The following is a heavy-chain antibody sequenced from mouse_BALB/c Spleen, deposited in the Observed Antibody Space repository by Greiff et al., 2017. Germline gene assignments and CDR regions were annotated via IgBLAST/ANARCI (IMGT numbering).Heavy chain of an antibody. CDR3: TSLAY. CDR2: IDPETGGT. CDR1: GYTFTDYE. V-gene: IGHV1-15*01. J-gene: IGHJ3*01. Sequence: QVQLKQSGAELVRPGASVTLSCKASGYTFTDYEMHWVKQTPVHGMEWIGAIDPETGGTAYNQKFKGKATLTADKSSSTAYMELRSLTSEDSAVYYCTSLAYWGQGTLVTVSA.